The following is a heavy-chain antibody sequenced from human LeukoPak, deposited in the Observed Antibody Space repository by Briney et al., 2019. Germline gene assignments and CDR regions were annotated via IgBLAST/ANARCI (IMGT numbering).Heavy chain of an antibody. V-gene: IGHV4-39*01. Sequence: SETLSLTCSVSGDSVSRSDSCWDWIRQPPGKGLEWIGTIYHSGRTYYSPSLKSRVTMSVDPSNNQFSLNLRSVTAADTAVYYCARRRYYDGSGYLEWGQGTLLSVPS. CDR2: IYHSGRT. D-gene: IGHD3-22*01. J-gene: IGHJ1*01. CDR3: ARRRYYDGSGYLE. CDR1: GDSVSRSDSC.